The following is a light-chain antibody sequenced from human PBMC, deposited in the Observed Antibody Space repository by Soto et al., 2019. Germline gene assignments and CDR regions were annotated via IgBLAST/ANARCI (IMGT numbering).Light chain of an antibody. V-gene: IGKV4-1*01. J-gene: IGKJ1*01. Sequence: DIVMTQSPDSLALSPGERATISCKSSQSVLYSSNNKNYLAWYQQKPGQPPKLLIYWASARESGVPDRFSGSGSGTDFTLTINNLQAEDVAVYYCQQYYDIPRTFGQGTKVEIK. CDR2: WAS. CDR3: QQYYDIPRT. CDR1: QSVLYSSNNKNY.